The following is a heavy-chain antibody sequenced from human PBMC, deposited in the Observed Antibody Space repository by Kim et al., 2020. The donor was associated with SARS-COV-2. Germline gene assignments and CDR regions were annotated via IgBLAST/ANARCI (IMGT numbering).Heavy chain of an antibody. CDR2: IYPGNSDT. V-gene: IGHV5-51*01. J-gene: IGHJ4*02. CDR3: ARLAGDLDDY. CDR1: GYSFAAYW. Sequence: GESLKISCKGSGYSFAAYWIAWVRQMPGQGLEWVGIIYPGNSDTRYSPSFQGQVTISADKSITTAYLQWSSLRASDTAMYYCARLAGDLDDYWGQGTLVTVSS. D-gene: IGHD4-17*01.